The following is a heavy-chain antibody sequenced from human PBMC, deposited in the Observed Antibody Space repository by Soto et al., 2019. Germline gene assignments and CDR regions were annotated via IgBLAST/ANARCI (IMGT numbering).Heavy chain of an antibody. CDR1: GGSISSGDYY. CDR3: ARQALLEGLNNWLDP. CDR2: IYYSGST. Sequence: PSETLSLTCTVSGGSISSGDYYWSWIRQPPGKGLEWIGYIYYSGSTYYNPSLKSRVTISVETSKNQFSLKLSSVTAAETAVYYCARQALLEGLNNWLDPWGQGTLVTVAS. J-gene: IGHJ5*02. V-gene: IGHV4-30-4*01. D-gene: IGHD2-8*01.